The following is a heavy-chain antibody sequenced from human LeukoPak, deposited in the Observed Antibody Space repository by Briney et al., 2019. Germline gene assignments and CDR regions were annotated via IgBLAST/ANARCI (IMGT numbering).Heavy chain of an antibody. J-gene: IGHJ6*02. CDR1: GGSISSYY. CDR2: IYYSGST. D-gene: IGHD3-10*01. V-gene: IGHV4-59*08. CDR3: AGSMVRGVIMGYYYYGMDV. Sequence: PSETLSLTCTVSGGSISSYYWGWIRQPPGKGLEWIGYIYYSGSTNYNPSLKSRVTISVDTSKNQFSLKLSSVTAADTAVYYCAGSMVRGVIMGYYYYGMDVWGQGTTVTVSS.